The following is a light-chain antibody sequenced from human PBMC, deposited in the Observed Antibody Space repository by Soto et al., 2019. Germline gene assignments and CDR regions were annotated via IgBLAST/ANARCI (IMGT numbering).Light chain of an antibody. J-gene: IGKJ1*01. CDR1: QSVSSN. CDR2: GAS. CDR3: QQYGSPPWT. Sequence: EIVMTQSPATLSVSPGERATLSCRASQSVSSNLAWYQQKPGQAPRLLIYGASTRATGIPARFSGSGSGTEFTLTISSLQSEDFAVYYCQQYGSPPWTFGQGTKVEIK. V-gene: IGKV3-15*01.